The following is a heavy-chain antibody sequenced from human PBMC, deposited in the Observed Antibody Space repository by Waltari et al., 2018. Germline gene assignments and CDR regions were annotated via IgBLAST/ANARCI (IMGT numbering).Heavy chain of an antibody. CDR2: IYTSGST. CDR1: GGSISSYY. V-gene: IGHV4-4*07. D-gene: IGHD3-3*01. CDR3: ARDQDNFWSGYAYWYFDL. Sequence: QVQLQESGPGRVNPSETLSLTCIVSGGSISSYYWSWIRQPAGKGLEWIGRIYTSGSTNYNPSLKSRVTMSVDTSKNQFSLKLSSVTAADTAVYYCARDQDNFWSGYAYWYFDLWGRGTLVTVSS. J-gene: IGHJ2*01.